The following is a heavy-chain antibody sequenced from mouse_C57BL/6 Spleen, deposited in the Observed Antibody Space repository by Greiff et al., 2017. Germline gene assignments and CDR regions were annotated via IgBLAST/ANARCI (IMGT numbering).Heavy chain of an antibody. CDR3: ATYYDGYYEGFFDY. Sequence: VQLQESGPELVKPGASVKISCKASGYAFSSSWMNWVKQRPGKGLEWIGRIYPGDGDTNYNGKFKGKATLTADKSSSTAYMQLSSLTSEDSAVYFCATYYDGYYEGFFDYWGQGTTLTVSS. J-gene: IGHJ2*01. D-gene: IGHD2-3*01. CDR1: GYAFSSSW. V-gene: IGHV1-82*01. CDR2: IYPGDGDT.